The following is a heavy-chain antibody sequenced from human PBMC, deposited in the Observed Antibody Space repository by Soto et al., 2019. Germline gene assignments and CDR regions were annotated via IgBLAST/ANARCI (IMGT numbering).Heavy chain of an antibody. V-gene: IGHV3-9*01. CDR1: GFTFDDYA. D-gene: IGHD3-3*01. CDR3: AKGGGQITIFGVVITPIAAAGTGYFDY. J-gene: IGHJ4*02. CDR2: ISWNSGSI. Sequence: PGGSLRLSCAASGFTFDDYAMHWVRQAPGKGLEWVSGISWNSGSIGYADSVKGRFTISRDNAKNSLYPQMNSLRAEDTALYYCAKGGGQITIFGVVITPIAAAGTGYFDYWGQGTLVTVSS.